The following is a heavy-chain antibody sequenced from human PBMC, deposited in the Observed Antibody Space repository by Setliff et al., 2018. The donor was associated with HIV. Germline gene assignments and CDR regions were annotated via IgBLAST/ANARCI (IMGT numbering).Heavy chain of an antibody. CDR1: GFTFSNYA. CDR2: ISGSGNST. Sequence: PGGSLILSCRASGFTFSNYAMSWVRQAPGKGLEWVSTISGSGNSTYYADSVKGRFTISRDNAKNSLYLQMNSLRAEDTAVYYCATQVNYDSSGYGYFQHWGQGTLVTVSS. V-gene: IGHV3-23*01. CDR3: ATQVNYDSSGYGYFQH. J-gene: IGHJ1*01. D-gene: IGHD3-22*01.